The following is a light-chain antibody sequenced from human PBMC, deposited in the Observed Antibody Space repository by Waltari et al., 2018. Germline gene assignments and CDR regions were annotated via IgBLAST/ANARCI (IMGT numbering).Light chain of an antibody. CDR3: QQTYSHFRT. CDR2: AAS. CDR1: QGISSY. V-gene: IGKV1-39*01. J-gene: IGKJ1*01. Sequence: DIRMTQSPPSLPASVGDSVTITCRASQGISSYLNWYQQKPGQAPKLLIYAASSLQSGVRSRFSGSGFGTDFTLTINSLQPEDFAVYFCQQTYSHFRTFGQGTKVDVK.